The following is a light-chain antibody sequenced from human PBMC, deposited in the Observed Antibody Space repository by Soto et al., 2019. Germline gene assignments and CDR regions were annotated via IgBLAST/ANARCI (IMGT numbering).Light chain of an antibody. Sequence: DIQMTQSPSTLSASVGDRVTITCRASQSISTYLNWYQQKPGKAPKLLIYTTSSLQSGVPSRFSGSGSGTEFTLTISSLQPDDSATYYCQHCNSSSEAFGQGTKVDIK. CDR3: QHCNSSSEA. CDR1: QSISTY. J-gene: IGKJ1*01. V-gene: IGKV1-39*01. CDR2: TTS.